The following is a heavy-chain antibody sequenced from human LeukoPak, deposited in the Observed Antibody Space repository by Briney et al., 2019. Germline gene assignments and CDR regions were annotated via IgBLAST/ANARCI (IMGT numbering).Heavy chain of an antibody. Sequence: ASVTVSCKASGYSFTTYAMNWVRQAPGQGLEWMGWINTDTGNPTYAPGFTGRFVFSLDTSVSTAYLQISSLKAEDTAVYYCARVLARFSGSAWRWFDPWGQGTLVTVSS. D-gene: IGHD1-26*01. J-gene: IGHJ5*02. CDR3: ARVLARFSGSAWRWFDP. CDR1: GYSFTTYA. V-gene: IGHV7-4-1*02. CDR2: INTDTGNP.